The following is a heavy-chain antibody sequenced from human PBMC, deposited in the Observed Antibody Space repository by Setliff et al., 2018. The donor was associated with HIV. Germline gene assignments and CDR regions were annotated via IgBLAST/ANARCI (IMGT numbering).Heavy chain of an antibody. CDR3: VNPSGAMGDFDS. J-gene: IGHJ4*02. V-gene: IGHV4-4*07. Sequence: KPSETLSLTCTVSVGSLGGYYWGWIRQPAGKRLEWIGRIFASGTTNYNPSLKSRVTMSVDTSKNQFSLQLTIVTAADTGVYYCVNPSGAMGDFDSWGQGTLVTVSS. CDR2: IFASGTT. CDR1: VGSLGGYY. D-gene: IGHD3-16*01.